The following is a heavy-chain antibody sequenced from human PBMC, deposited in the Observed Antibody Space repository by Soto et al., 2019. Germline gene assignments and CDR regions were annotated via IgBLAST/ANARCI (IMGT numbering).Heavy chain of an antibody. CDR1: GGTFSSYA. D-gene: IGHD6-19*01. J-gene: IGHJ4*02. Sequence: QVQLVQSGAEVKKPGSSVKVSCKASGGTFSSYAISWVRQAPGQGLEWMGGIMPIFGTANYAQKFQGRVTITADESTSTAYMELSSLRSVGTAVYYCAGFLFPPVAGTSLDYWGQGALVTVSS. CDR3: AGFLFPPVAGTSLDY. V-gene: IGHV1-69*01. CDR2: IMPIFGTA.